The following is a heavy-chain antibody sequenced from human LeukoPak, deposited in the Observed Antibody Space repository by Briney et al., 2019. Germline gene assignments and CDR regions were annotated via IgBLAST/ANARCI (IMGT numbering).Heavy chain of an antibody. D-gene: IGHD6-13*01. Sequence: GRSLRLSCAASGFTFSSYGMHWVRQAPGKGLEWVAVISYDGSNKYYADSVKGRFTISRDNSKNTLYLQMNSLRAEDTAVYYCARGIRYSSSWYNDYWGQGTLVTVSS. V-gene: IGHV3-30*03. J-gene: IGHJ4*02. CDR1: GFTFSSYG. CDR2: ISYDGSNK. CDR3: ARGIRYSSSWYNDY.